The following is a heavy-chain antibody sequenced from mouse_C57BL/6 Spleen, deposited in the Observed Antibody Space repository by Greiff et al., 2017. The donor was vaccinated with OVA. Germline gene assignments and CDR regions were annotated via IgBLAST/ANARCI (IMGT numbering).Heavy chain of an antibody. CDR3: TKKEGVKYFDY. V-gene: IGHV1-15*01. D-gene: IGHD1-3*01. Sequence: QVQLQQSGAELVRPGASVTLSCKASGYTFTDYEMHWVKQTPVHGLEWIGAIDPETGGTAYNQKFKGKAILTADKSSSTAYMELRSLTSDDSAVYYCTKKEGVKYFDYWGQGTTLTVSS. J-gene: IGHJ2*01. CDR2: IDPETGGT. CDR1: GYTFTDYE.